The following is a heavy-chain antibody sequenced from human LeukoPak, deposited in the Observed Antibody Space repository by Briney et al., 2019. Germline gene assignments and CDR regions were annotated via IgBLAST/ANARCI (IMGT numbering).Heavy chain of an antibody. D-gene: IGHD3-22*01. CDR2: IWYDGSNK. CDR3: AKDLGLAYYESYFDI. V-gene: IGHV3-33*06. Sequence: GRSLRLSCAASGFTFSSYGMHWVRQAPGKGLEWVAVIWYDGSNKYYADSVKGRFTISRDNSKNTLYLQMNSLRAEDTAVYFCAKDLGLAYYESYFDIWGQGTMVTVSS. CDR1: GFTFSSYG. J-gene: IGHJ3*02.